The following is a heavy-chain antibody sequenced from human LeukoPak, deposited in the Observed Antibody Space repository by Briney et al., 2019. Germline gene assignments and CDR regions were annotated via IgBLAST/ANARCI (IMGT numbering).Heavy chain of an antibody. CDR3: ARALKVGATLNYYYYYGMDV. V-gene: IGHV4-34*01. Sequence: GSLRLSCAASGLTFSTYSMNWVRQAPGKGLEWIGEINHSGSTNYNPSLKSRVTISVDTSKNQFSLKLSSVTAADTAVYYCARALKVGATLNYYYYYGMDVWGQGTTVTVSS. CDR2: INHSGST. J-gene: IGHJ6*02. CDR1: GLTFSTYS. D-gene: IGHD1-26*01.